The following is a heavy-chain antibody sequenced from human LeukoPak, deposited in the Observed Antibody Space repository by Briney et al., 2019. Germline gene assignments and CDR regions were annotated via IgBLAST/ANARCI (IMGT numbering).Heavy chain of an antibody. CDR3: ARADTAGYYYYYMDV. V-gene: IGHV1-69*13. CDR2: IIPIFGTA. D-gene: IGHD5-18*01. Sequence: EASVKVSCKASGYTFTSYYMHWVRQAPGQGLEWMGGIIPIFGTANYAQKFQGRVTITADESTSTAYMELSSLRSEDTAVYYCARADTAGYYYYYMDVWGKGTTVTVSS. J-gene: IGHJ6*03. CDR1: GYTFTSYY.